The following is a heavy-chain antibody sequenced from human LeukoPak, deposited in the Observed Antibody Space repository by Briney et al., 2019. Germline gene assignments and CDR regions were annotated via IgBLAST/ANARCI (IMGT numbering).Heavy chain of an antibody. V-gene: IGHV1-69*04. D-gene: IGHD1-26*01. CDR2: IIPILGIA. Sequence: ASVTVSCTASGGTFSSYAISWARQAPGQGLEWMGRIIPILGIANYAQKFQGRVTITADKSTSTAYMELSSLRSEDTAVYYCARDLEWELPGIWGQGTLVTVSS. CDR3: ARDLEWELPGI. J-gene: IGHJ4*02. CDR1: GGTFSSYA.